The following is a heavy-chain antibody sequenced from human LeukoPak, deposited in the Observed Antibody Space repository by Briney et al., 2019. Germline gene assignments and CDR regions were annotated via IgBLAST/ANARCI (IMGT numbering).Heavy chain of an antibody. CDR1: GFTFSDYY. J-gene: IGHJ4*02. V-gene: IGHV3-11*01. CDR2: ISSSGSTI. D-gene: IGHD3-22*01. CDR3: ATSFYYYDSSGYRYFDY. Sequence: PGGSLRLSCAASGFTFSDYYMSWIRQAPGKGLEWVSYISSSGSTIYYADSVKGGFTISRDNAKNSLYLQMNSLRAEDTAVYYCATSFYYYDSSGYRYFDYWGQGTLVTVSS.